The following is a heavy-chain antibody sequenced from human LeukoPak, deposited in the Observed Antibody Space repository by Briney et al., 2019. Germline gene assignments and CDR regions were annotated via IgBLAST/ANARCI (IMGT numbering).Heavy chain of an antibody. CDR3: ARGGSYFVH. V-gene: IGHV3-48*03. CDR1: GFSFRSYE. J-gene: IGHJ4*02. D-gene: IGHD3-16*01. CDR2: ISTSGSTI. Sequence: GGSLRLSCAASGFSFRSYEMTWVRQAPGKGLEWVSHISTSGSTINYADSVKGRFTISRDNAKNSLYLQMNSLRVEDTAVYYRARGGSYFVHWGQGTLVTVSS.